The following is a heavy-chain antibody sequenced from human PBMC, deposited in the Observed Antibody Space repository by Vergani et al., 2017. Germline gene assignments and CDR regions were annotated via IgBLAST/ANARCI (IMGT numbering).Heavy chain of an antibody. CDR1: GYTFTSYY. V-gene: IGHV1-46*01. Sequence: QVQVVQSGAEVKKPGASVKVSCKASGYTFTSYYMHWVRQAPGQGLEWMGIINPSGGSTSYAQKFQGRVTMTRDTSTSTVYMELSSLRSEDTAVYYCARADCRSTSCYDGAFDIWGQGTMVTVSS. J-gene: IGHJ3*02. CDR2: INPSGGST. D-gene: IGHD2-2*01. CDR3: ARADCRSTSCYDGAFDI.